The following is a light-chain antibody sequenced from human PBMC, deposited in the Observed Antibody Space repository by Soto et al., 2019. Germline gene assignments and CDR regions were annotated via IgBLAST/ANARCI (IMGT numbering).Light chain of an antibody. J-gene: IGKJ2*01. CDR2: AAS. CDR1: QSVSSSY. CDR3: QQYYSFPYT. Sequence: TQSPGTLSLSPGERATLSCRASQSVSSSYLAWYQQKPGKAPELLIYAASTLQSGVPSRFSGSGSGTDFTLTISCLQSEDFATYYCQQYYSFPYTFGQGTKLEIK. V-gene: IGKV1-8*01.